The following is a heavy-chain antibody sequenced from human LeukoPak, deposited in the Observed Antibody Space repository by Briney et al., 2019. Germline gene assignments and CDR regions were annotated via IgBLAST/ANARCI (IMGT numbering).Heavy chain of an antibody. D-gene: IGHD1-26*01. J-gene: IGHJ3*02. V-gene: IGHV3-21*01. CDR2: ISSSSYI. CDR1: GFTFSSYS. Sequence: GGSLRLSCAASGFTFSSYSMNWVRQAPGKGLEWVSSISSSSYIYYADSVKGRFTISRDNAKNSLYLQMNSLRADDTAVFYCARVRGGSGRSYAADAFDIWGQGTMVTVSS. CDR3: ARVRGGSGRSYAADAFDI.